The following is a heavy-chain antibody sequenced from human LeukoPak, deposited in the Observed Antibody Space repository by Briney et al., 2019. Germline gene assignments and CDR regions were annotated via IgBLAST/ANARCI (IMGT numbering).Heavy chain of an antibody. CDR3: ARYYSNDAFDI. Sequence: GGSLGLSCAASGFTLSTYTMNWVRQAPGKGLEWVSSMSSSSSYIYYADSVKGRFTISRDNAKNSLYLQMNSLRAEDTAVYYCARYYSNDAFDIWGQGTMVTVSS. V-gene: IGHV3-21*01. D-gene: IGHD6-13*01. CDR2: MSSSSSYI. J-gene: IGHJ3*02. CDR1: GFTLSTYT.